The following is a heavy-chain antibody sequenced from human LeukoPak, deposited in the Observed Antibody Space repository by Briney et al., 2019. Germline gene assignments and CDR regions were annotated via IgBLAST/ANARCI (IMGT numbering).Heavy chain of an antibody. CDR1: GFDLWRYA. CDR3: VRVNYGSNSGYHFDY. Sequence: GGSLRLSCAASGFDLWRYAMSWVRQAPGKGLEWVADISDGGEGTHYADSVQGRFRVSRDNSKKTLFLQLGSLRVQDTAIYHCVRVNYGSNSGYHFDYWGQGTLVIVSS. V-gene: IGHV3-23*01. D-gene: IGHD4-23*01. CDR2: ISDGGEGT. J-gene: IGHJ4*02.